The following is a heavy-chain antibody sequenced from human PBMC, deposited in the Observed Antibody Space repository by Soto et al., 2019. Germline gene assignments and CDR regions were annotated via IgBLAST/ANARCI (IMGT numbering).Heavy chain of an antibody. J-gene: IGHJ5*02. CDR2: ITGSGSTI. CDR3: AKDFTAYLSSWFHL. V-gene: IGHV3-23*01. D-gene: IGHD6-13*01. CDR1: EFTFSSNA. Sequence: EVQLLESGGGLVQPGGSLRLSCAASEFTFSSNAMHWVRQAPRKGLEWVSGITGSGSTIFYADSVKGRFTISRDNFKNTLSLHMSSLRAEDTAIYYCAKDFTAYLSSWFHLWGQGTLVTVSS.